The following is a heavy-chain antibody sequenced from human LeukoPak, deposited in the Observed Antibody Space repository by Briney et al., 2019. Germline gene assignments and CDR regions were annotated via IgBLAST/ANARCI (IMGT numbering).Heavy chain of an antibody. Sequence: GESLKISCKGSGYSINNYWIGWVRQMPGKGLEWMGIIYPADSDIRYSPSFQGQVTISADKSISTAYLQWSSLKASDTAMYYCARQGYCSGGSCYTWFDPWGQGTLVTVSS. CDR1: GYSINNYW. CDR2: IYPADSDI. CDR3: ARQGYCSGGSCYTWFDP. J-gene: IGHJ5*02. D-gene: IGHD2-15*01. V-gene: IGHV5-51*01.